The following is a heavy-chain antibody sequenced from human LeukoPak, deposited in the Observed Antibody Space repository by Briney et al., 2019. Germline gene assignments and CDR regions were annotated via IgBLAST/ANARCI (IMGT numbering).Heavy chain of an antibody. Sequence: ASVKVSCKASGGTFSSSAISWVRQAPGQGLEWMGRIIPILGIANYAQKFQGRVTITADKSTSTAYMELSSLRSEDTAVYYCARAYGSGSYPRSLFDYWGQGTLVTVSS. CDR2: IIPILGIA. J-gene: IGHJ4*02. V-gene: IGHV1-69*04. CDR1: GGTFSSSA. D-gene: IGHD3-10*01. CDR3: ARAYGSGSYPRSLFDY.